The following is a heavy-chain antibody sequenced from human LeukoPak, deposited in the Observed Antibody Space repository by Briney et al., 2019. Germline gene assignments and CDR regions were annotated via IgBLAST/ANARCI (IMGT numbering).Heavy chain of an antibody. CDR2: IRYDGSNK. Sequence: PGGSLRLSCAASGFTFSTMHWVRQAPGKGLEWVAFIRYDGSNKYYADSVKGRFTISRDNFKNTLYLQMNSLRAEDTAVYYCARGRGSGTYYTRGYYMDVWGKGTTVTISS. J-gene: IGHJ6*04. V-gene: IGHV3-30*02. CDR1: GFTFST. CDR3: ARGRGSGTYYTRGYYMDV. D-gene: IGHD3-10*01.